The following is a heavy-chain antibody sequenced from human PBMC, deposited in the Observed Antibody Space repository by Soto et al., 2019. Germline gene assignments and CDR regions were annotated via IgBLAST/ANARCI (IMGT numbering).Heavy chain of an antibody. Sequence: QITLNESGPPLVKPTQNLTLTCTFSGFSLSTRGVGVGWIRQPPGKALEWLALLYWDDDERYSPSLMSRLTITKDTSKNQVFLTMTNVDPVDTATYYCAHRPRGFTYFFDYWGQGTLVTVSS. CDR2: LYWDDDE. CDR3: AHRPRGFTYFFDY. J-gene: IGHJ4*02. CDR1: GFSLSTRGVG. V-gene: IGHV2-5*02.